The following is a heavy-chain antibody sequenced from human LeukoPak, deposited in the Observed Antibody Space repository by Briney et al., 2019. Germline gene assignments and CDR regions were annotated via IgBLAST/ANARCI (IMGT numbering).Heavy chain of an antibody. Sequence: SETLSLTCTVSGGSISSSSYYWGWIRQPPGKGLEWIGSIYYSGSTYYNPSLKSRVTISVDTSKNQFSLKLSSVTAADTAVYYCAGPHCSSTSCYTDYFDYWGQGTLVTVSS. CDR2: IYYSGST. CDR3: AGPHCSSTSCYTDYFDY. CDR1: GGSISSSSYY. J-gene: IGHJ4*02. D-gene: IGHD2-2*02. V-gene: IGHV4-39*01.